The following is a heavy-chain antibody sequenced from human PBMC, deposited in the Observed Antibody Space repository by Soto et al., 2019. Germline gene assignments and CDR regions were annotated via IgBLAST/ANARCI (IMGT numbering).Heavy chain of an antibody. CDR3: ARDTRKAKASTGALDL. CDR1: GASINSKGYS. J-gene: IGHJ5*02. Sequence: LYLTSSRAGASINSKGYSWTWVGQHPRKGLEWIGLIFYSGSTSYNPSLKSRLTISIDTSKNQFSLKLNYVTAADTAVYYCARDTRKAKASTGALDLWGQGMPVTVSS. D-gene: IGHD1-1*01. V-gene: IGHV4-31*03. CDR2: IFYSGST.